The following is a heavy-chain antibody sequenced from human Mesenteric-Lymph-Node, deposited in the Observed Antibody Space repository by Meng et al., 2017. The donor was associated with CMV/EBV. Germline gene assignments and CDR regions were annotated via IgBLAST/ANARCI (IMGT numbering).Heavy chain of an antibody. J-gene: IGHJ1*01. CDR2: INHSGST. Sequence: SETLSLTCAVYGGSFSGYYWSWIRQPPGKGLEWIGEINHSGSTNYNSSLKSRLTISVDTSKNQVSLKLSSVTAADTAVYYCARDSRRGTLWYWGQGTLVTVSS. V-gene: IGHV4-34*01. D-gene: IGHD2-21*01. CDR1: GGSFSGYY. CDR3: ARDSRRGTLWY.